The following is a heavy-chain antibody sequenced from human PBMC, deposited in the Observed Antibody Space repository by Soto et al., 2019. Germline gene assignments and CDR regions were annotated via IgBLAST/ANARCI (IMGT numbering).Heavy chain of an antibody. Sequence: PSETLSLTCTVSGGSIRSYYWSWVRQPPERGLEYIGYIYHSGITNYNPSLKSRLTISVDTSKNQFSLKLSSVTAADTAVYYCARARQWLSSHYFDSWGHGTLVTVSS. V-gene: IGHV4-59*01. D-gene: IGHD6-19*01. CDR1: GGSIRSYY. CDR3: ARARQWLSSHYFDS. J-gene: IGHJ4*01. CDR2: IYHSGIT.